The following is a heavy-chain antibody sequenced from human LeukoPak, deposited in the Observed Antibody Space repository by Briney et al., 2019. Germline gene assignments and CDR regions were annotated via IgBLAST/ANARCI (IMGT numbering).Heavy chain of an antibody. D-gene: IGHD4-11*01. CDR1: GYTFTGYY. V-gene: IGHV1-2*02. Sequence: ASVKASCKASGYTFTGYYMHWVRQAPGQGLEWMGWINPNSGGTNYAQKFQGRVTMTRDTSISTAYMELSRLRSDDTAVYYCARGDYSLHWFDPWGQGTLVTVSS. CDR3: ARGDYSLHWFDP. CDR2: INPNSGGT. J-gene: IGHJ5*02.